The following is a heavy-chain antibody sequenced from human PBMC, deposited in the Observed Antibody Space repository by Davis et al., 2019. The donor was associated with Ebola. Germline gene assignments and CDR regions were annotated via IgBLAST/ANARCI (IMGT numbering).Heavy chain of an antibody. J-gene: IGHJ6*02. V-gene: IGHV3-53*04. CDR2: IYSGGST. Sequence: GESLKISCAASGFTVSSNYMSWVRQAPGKGLEWVSVIYSGGSTYYADSVKGRFTISRHNSKNTLYLQMNSLRAEDTAVYYCAARYYYGMDVWGQGTTVTVSS. CDR3: AARYYYGMDV. CDR1: GFTVSSNY.